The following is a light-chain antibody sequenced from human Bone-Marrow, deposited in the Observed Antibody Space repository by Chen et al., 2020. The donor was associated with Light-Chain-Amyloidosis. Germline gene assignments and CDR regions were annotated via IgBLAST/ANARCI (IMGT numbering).Light chain of an antibody. Sequence: QSALTQPASVSGSPGRSITISCTGTIIGTFNLVSWYQQNPGNAPKLIIYEVTKRPSGVPDRFSGSKSGNTASLTVSVLRTEDEADYYCSSYAGGPNYVFGSGTKVTVL. CDR2: EVT. V-gene: IGLV2-8*01. CDR3: SSYAGGPNYV. CDR1: IIGTFNL. J-gene: IGLJ1*01.